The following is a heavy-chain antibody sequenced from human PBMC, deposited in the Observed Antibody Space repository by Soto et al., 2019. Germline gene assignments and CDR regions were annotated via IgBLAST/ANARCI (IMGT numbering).Heavy chain of an antibody. D-gene: IGHD3-16*01. J-gene: IGHJ1*01. V-gene: IGHV3-33*05. Sequence: QVQLVESGGGVVQPGTSLRLSCVGSGFTFRSYVIHWVRQAPGKGLEGVALTSYDGSNKDYGDSVKGRFTISGDNSRNTVDLQMDSLRREDTALYDDARWGTAGGVNGGGQGTRVSVSS. CDR3: ARWGTAGGVNG. CDR2: TSYDGSNK. CDR1: GFTFRSYV.